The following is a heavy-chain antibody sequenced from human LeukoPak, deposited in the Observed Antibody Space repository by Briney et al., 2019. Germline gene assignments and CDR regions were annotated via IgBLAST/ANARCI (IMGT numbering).Heavy chain of an antibody. D-gene: IGHD6-19*01. Sequence: PGGSLRLSCAASGFTFSSYWMSWFRQAPGKGLEWVANIKQDGSKKYYVDSVKGRFTISRDNAKNSLYLQMNSLRVEDTAVYYCARDQFGWWANYWGQGTLVTVSS. CDR3: ARDQFGWWANY. J-gene: IGHJ4*02. CDR2: IKQDGSKK. CDR1: GFTFSSYW. V-gene: IGHV3-7*01.